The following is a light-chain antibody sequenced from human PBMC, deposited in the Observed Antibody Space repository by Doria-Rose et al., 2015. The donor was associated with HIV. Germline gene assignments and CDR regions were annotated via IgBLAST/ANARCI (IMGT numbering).Light chain of an antibody. CDR2: DAS. V-gene: IGKV3-20*01. J-gene: IGKJ5*01. CDR1: QRVKSSY. CDR3: QQYGTSRGT. Sequence: TQSPGTLSLSPGERATLSCRASQRVKSSYLAWYQQKPGQAPRLLIYDASNRATGIPDRFSGSGSGTGFTLTISRLEPEDVAVYYCQQYGTSRGTFGQGTRLEIK.